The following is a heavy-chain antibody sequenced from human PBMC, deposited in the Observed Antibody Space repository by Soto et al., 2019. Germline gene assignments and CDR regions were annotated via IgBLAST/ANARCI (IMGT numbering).Heavy chain of an antibody. J-gene: IGHJ3*02. D-gene: IGHD3-16*01. Sequence: QVQLQESGPGLVKPSETLSLTCTVSGGSISSYYWSWIRQPPGKGLEWIGYSYYRGSTNYHPSLKIRVLTSVDPSKNQSSLLLRSVTGADTAVYFCARRYGWAFHSWGQGTMVTVSS. CDR1: GGSISSYY. CDR3: ARRYGWAFHS. V-gene: IGHV4-59*08. CDR2: SYYRGST.